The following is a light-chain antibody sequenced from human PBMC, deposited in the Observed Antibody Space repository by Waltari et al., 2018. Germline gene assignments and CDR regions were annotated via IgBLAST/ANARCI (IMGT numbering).Light chain of an antibody. CDR1: SSNIGSNT. CDR2: SNK. Sequence: QSVLTQPPSASGTPGQRVTISCSGSSSNIGSNTVNWYQQLPGTAPKLLIYSNKQRPSGVPDRFSGSKSGTSASLAISGLQSEDEADYYCAAWDDSLNAVVFGGGTKLT. CDR3: AAWDDSLNAVV. J-gene: IGLJ2*01. V-gene: IGLV1-44*01.